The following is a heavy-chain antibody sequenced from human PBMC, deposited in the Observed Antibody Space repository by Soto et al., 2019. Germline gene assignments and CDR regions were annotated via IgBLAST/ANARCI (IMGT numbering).Heavy chain of an antibody. V-gene: IGHV3-23*01. CDR2: ISGSGGST. J-gene: IGHJ4*02. CDR1: GSTFSSSA. Sequence: GSLRLSCAASGSTFSSSAMSWVRQAPGQGLEWVSAISGSGGSTYYADSVKGRITISKDNTNNTLYLQMNGLRAEDTAVYYCAQSRIAAAGTAGYWGQGTLVTVSS. D-gene: IGHD6-13*01. CDR3: AQSRIAAAGTAGY.